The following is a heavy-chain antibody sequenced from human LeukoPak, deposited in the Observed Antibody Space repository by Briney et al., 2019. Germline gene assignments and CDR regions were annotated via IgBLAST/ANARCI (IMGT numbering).Heavy chain of an antibody. V-gene: IGHV1-8*01. CDR1: GLTFTTHD. Sequence: ASVKVSFKTSGLTFTTHDINWERQATGKGLEWMGWMNPGSGDTGYEQRFQGRVTMTRDTSINTAYMELSSLRSDDAAVYYCARGLGSYDTTWYPPLRYWGQGTLVTVSS. J-gene: IGHJ4*02. CDR3: ARGLGSYDTTWYPPLRY. D-gene: IGHD3-22*01. CDR2: MNPGSGDT.